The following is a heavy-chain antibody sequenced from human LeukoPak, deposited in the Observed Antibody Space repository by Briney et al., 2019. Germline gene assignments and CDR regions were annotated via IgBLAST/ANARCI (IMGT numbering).Heavy chain of an antibody. V-gene: IGHV7-4-1*02. CDR3: ARGALGELLLDY. CDR2: INTNTGYR. J-gene: IGHJ4*02. CDR1: GYTCTSNA. Sequence: ASVTVSFKASGYTCTSNAMNWVRQAPGQGLEWGGWINTNTGYRTYAQGFPGRLVFSLDTSVSTPYLQNSSLKAEDTAVYYCARGALGELLLDYWGQGTLVTVSS. D-gene: IGHD1-26*01.